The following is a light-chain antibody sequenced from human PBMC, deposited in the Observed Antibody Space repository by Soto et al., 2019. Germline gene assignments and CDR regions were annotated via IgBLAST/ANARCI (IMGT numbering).Light chain of an antibody. J-gene: IGLJ1*01. V-gene: IGLV2-8*01. CDR3: SSYAGSNHYV. Sequence: QSVLTQPLSASGSPGQSVTISCTGTSSDVGGYNYVSWYQQHPGKAPKLMIYEVSKRPSGVPDRFSGSKSGNTASLTVSGLQAEDEADYYCSSYAGSNHYVFGTGTKVTVL. CDR1: SSDVGGYNY. CDR2: EVS.